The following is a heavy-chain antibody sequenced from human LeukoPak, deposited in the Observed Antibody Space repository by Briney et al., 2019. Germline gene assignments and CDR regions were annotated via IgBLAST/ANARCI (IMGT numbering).Heavy chain of an antibody. J-gene: IGHJ4*02. V-gene: IGHV4-38-2*02. CDR1: GYYISSGYY. CDR3: ARAGYSSSPFDY. CDR2: IYHSGST. D-gene: IGHD6-13*01. Sequence: SETLSLTCTVSGYYISSGYYWGWIRQPPGKGLEWIGSIYHSGSTYYNPSLKSRVTISVDTSKNQFSLKLSSVTAADTAVYYCARAGYSSSPFDYWGQGTLVTVSS.